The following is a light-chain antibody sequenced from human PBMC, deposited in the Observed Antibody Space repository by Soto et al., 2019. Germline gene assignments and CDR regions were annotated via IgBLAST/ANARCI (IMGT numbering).Light chain of an antibody. J-gene: IGLJ2*01. CDR3: TSYRSSSTLEV. V-gene: IGLV2-14*01. CDR2: DVS. CDR1: SSDLGGYNY. Sequence: QSALTQPASVSGSPGQSITIPCTGTSSDLGGYNYASWYQQHPGKAPKLMIYDVSDRPSGVSDRFSGSKSSNTASLTISGHQAEDEADYYCTSYRSSSTLEVFGGGTKLTVL.